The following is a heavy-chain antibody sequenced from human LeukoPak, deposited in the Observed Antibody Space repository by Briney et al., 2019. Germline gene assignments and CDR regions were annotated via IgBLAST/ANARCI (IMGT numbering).Heavy chain of an antibody. J-gene: IGHJ6*03. CDR1: GYTFTSYG. Sequence: VASVKVSCKASGYTFTSYGISWVRQAPGQGLEWMGWISAYNGNTNYAQKLQGRVTMTTDTSTSTAYMELRSLRSDDTAVYYCARFTRGGRFLEWLGRVWYMDVWGKGTTVTVSS. V-gene: IGHV1-18*01. D-gene: IGHD3-3*01. CDR2: ISAYNGNT. CDR3: ARFTRGGRFLEWLGRVWYMDV.